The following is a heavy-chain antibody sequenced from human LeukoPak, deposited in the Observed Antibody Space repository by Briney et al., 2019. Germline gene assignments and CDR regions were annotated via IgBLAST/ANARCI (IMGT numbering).Heavy chain of an antibody. V-gene: IGHV1-8*03. CDR1: GYTFTSYY. J-gene: IGHJ4*02. CDR2: MNPNSGNT. D-gene: IGHD4-17*01. CDR3: ARAVNDYGDYVFDY. Sequence: ASVKVSCKASGYTFTSYYMHWVRQAPGQGLEWMGWMNPNSGNTGYAQKFQGRVTITRNTSISTAYMELSSLRSEDTAVYYCARAVNDYGDYVFDYWGQGTLVTVSS.